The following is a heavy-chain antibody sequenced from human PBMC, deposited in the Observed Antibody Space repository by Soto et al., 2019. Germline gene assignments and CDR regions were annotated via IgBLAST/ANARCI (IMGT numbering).Heavy chain of an antibody. CDR2: VYNSGTT. CDR1: GYSISSSFYY. CDR3: ARRAVVAVTGSLDNWLDP. V-gene: IGHV4-61*05. J-gene: IGHJ5*02. D-gene: IGHD2-21*01. Sequence: PSETLSLTCNVSGYSISSSFYYWGWIRQPPGKGLEWIGYVYNSGTTNYNPSLKSRVTISVDTSKNQFSLKVNSVTAADTAVYYCARRAVVAVTGSLDNWLDPWGQGILVTVFS.